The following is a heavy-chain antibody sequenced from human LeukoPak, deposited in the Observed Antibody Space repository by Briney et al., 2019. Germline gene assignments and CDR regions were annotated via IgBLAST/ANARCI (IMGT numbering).Heavy chain of an antibody. J-gene: IGHJ4*02. CDR3: ARGGYYDSSGYNY. CDR1: GFTFDDYA. Sequence: PGRSLRLSCAASGFTFDDYAMHWVRQAPGKGLEWVSGISWNSGSIGYADSVKGRFTISRDNAKNSLYLQMNSLRAEDTAVYYCARGGYYDSSGYNYWGQGTLVTVSS. D-gene: IGHD3-22*01. V-gene: IGHV3-9*01. CDR2: ISWNSGSI.